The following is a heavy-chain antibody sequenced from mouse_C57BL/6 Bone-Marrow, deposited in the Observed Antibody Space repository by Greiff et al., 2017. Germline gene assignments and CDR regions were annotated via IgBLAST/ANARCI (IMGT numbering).Heavy chain of an antibody. V-gene: IGHV1-64*01. J-gene: IGHJ2*01. D-gene: IGHD1-1*01. CDR1: GYTFTSYW. Sequence: SGASVKLSCKASGYTFTSYWMHWVKQRPGQGLEWIGMIHPNSGSTNYNEKFKSKATLTVDKSSSTAYMQLSSLTSEDSAVYYCAREGYYGSSYGYWGQGTTLTVSS. CDR2: IHPNSGST. CDR3: AREGYYGSSYGY.